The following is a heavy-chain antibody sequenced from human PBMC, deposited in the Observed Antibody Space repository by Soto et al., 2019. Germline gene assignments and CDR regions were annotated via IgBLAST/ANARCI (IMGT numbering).Heavy chain of an antibody. V-gene: IGHV1-8*01. CDR1: GYTFTSYD. Sequence: ASVKVSCKASGYTFTSYDINWVRQATGQGLEWMGWMNPNSGNTGYAQKFQGRVTMTRNTSISTAYMELSSLRSEDTAVYYFARVPSHPCDFWSGYWFAPWGQGTLVTVSS. CDR3: ARVPSHPCDFWSGYWFAP. D-gene: IGHD3-3*01. CDR2: MNPNSGNT. J-gene: IGHJ5*02.